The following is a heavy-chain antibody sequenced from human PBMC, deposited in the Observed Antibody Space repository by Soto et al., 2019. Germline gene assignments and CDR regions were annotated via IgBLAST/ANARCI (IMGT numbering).Heavy chain of an antibody. J-gene: IGHJ4*02. V-gene: IGHV3-49*03. CDR1: GFTFGDYA. Sequence: GGSLRLSCTTSGFTFGDYAMSWFRQAPGKGLQWISFIRSKAYGGTTEYAASVKGRFTISRDDSKSIAYLQMNSLKTEDTAVYYCTGSLYSSTWYAPYYWGQGTLVTVSS. CDR2: IRSKAYGGTT. CDR3: TGSLYSSTWYAPYY. D-gene: IGHD6-13*01.